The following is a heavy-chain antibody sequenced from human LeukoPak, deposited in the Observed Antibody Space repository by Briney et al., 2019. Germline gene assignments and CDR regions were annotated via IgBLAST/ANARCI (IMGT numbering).Heavy chain of an antibody. CDR1: GYSFTSYY. Sequence: ASETVSCKASGYSFTSYYMHWVRQAPGQGLEWMGIINLIGGNTSYAQKYHGRVTMTRDTSTSTVYMELSSLRSEDTAVYYCATSGYYYDSSGYYAEDSFDPWGQGTLVTVSS. V-gene: IGHV1-46*01. J-gene: IGHJ5*02. CDR3: ATSGYYYDSSGYYAEDSFDP. D-gene: IGHD3-22*01. CDR2: INLIGGNT.